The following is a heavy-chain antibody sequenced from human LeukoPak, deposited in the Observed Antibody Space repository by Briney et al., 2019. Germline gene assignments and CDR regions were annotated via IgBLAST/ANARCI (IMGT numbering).Heavy chain of an antibody. D-gene: IGHD2-21*02. CDR1: GYTFTDFY. Sequence: ASVKVSCKASGYTFTDFYLHWVRQAPGQALEWIGWINPNSGGTNTAPRFQDRVTMTRDTSISTAYMDLSRLRSDDTAVYYCVRDPCGGDCYWGTNWYFDLWGRGTLVTVSS. J-gene: IGHJ2*01. V-gene: IGHV1-2*02. CDR3: VRDPCGGDCYWGTNWYFDL. CDR2: INPNSGGT.